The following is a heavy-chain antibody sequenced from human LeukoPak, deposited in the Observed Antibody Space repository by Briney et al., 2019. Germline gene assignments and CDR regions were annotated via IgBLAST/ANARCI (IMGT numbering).Heavy chain of an antibody. Sequence: PSETLSLTCTVSGGSISSYYWSWIRQPAGKGLEWIGRIYTSGSTNYNPSLKSRVTMSVDTSKNQFSLKLSSVTAADTAVYYCARVLGDFWSGYFSSFDYWGQGTLVTVSS. V-gene: IGHV4-4*07. CDR2: IYTSGST. D-gene: IGHD3-3*01. CDR1: GGSISSYY. CDR3: ARVLGDFWSGYFSSFDY. J-gene: IGHJ4*02.